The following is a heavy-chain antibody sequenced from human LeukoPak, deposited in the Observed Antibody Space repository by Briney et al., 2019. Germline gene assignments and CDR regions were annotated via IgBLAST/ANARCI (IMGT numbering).Heavy chain of an antibody. Sequence: GGSLRLSCAASGFTFSSIAMNWVRQAPGKGLEWVSVISSSGTATNYADSVKGRFTISRDNSRNTLYLQMNSLRAEDTAIYYCARDPGYCSSTSCYAAISYYYGMDVWGQGATVTVSS. J-gene: IGHJ6*02. D-gene: IGHD2-2*01. CDR1: GFTFSSIA. CDR3: ARDPGYCSSTSCYAAISYYYGMDV. CDR2: ISSSGTAT. V-gene: IGHV3-23*01.